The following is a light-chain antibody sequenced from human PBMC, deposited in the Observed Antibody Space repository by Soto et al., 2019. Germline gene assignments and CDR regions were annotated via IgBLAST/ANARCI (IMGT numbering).Light chain of an antibody. V-gene: IGLV3-21*02. CDR2: GDS. J-gene: IGLJ1*01. CDR1: NIGSKS. CDR3: QVWDSSSDPSYV. Sequence: SYELTQPPSVSVAPGQTARITCGGNNIGSKSVHWYQQKPGQAPVLVVYGDSDRPSGIPERFSGSNSGNTATLTISRVEAGDEADYYCQVWDSSSDPSYVLGTGTQLTVL.